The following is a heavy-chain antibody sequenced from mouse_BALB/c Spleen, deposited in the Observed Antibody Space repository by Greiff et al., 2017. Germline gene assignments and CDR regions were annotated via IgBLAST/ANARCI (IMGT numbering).Heavy chain of an antibody. Sequence: VHVKQSGPELVKPGASVKISCKASGYSFTGYFMNWVKQSHGKSLEWIGRINPYNGDTFYNQKFKGKATLTVDTSSSTAYIQLSSLSSEDSAVYFCARNYYGSRYYFDDWGQGTTLTVSA. J-gene: IGHJ2*01. V-gene: IGHV1-20*02. CDR1: GYSFTGYF. CDR3: ARNYYGSRYYFDD. D-gene: IGHD1-1*01. CDR2: INPYNGDT.